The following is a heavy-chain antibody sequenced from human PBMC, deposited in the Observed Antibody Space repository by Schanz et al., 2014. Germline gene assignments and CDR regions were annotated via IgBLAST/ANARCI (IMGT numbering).Heavy chain of an antibody. J-gene: IGHJ4*02. CDR3: AKDIGYSSGWPNLFDS. CDR1: GFNFNTYG. V-gene: IGHV3-30*02. CDR2: IRYDGMNK. D-gene: IGHD6-19*01. Sequence: QVQLVESGGVVVQPGGSLRLSCAASGFNFNTYGMHWVRQAPGKGLEWVAFIRYDGMNKFHTDSVKGRFTISRDKSKNTLYLQMNSLRPEDTAVYYCAKDIGYSSGWPNLFDSWGQGTLVSVSS.